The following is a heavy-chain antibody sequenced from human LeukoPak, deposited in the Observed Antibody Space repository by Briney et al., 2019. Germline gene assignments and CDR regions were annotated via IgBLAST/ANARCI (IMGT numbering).Heavy chain of an antibody. J-gene: IGHJ3*02. CDR2: TSSSGTST. V-gene: IGHV3-23*01. CDR3: AKGWLKSSLDSFDI. CDR1: GFTFSNYA. D-gene: IGHD2-2*03. Sequence: PGGSLRLSCAASGFTFSNYAMSWVRQAPGKGLEWVSGTSSSGTSTYYTDSVKGRFTISRDNSKNMLYLQMNSLRAEDTAIYYCAKGWLKSSLDSFDIWGQGTMVTVSS.